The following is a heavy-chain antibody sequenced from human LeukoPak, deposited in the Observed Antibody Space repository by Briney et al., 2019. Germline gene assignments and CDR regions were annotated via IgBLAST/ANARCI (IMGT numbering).Heavy chain of an antibody. J-gene: IGHJ6*04. Sequence: GGSLRLSCAASGFTCSSYEMNWVRQAPGKGQEWVSYISSSGSTIYYADSVKGRFTISRDNAKNSLYLQMNSLRAEDTAVYYCARYSSWLCYYGMDVWGKGTTVTVSS. V-gene: IGHV3-48*03. D-gene: IGHD6-13*01. CDR1: GFTCSSYE. CDR3: ARYSSWLCYYGMDV. CDR2: ISSSGSTI.